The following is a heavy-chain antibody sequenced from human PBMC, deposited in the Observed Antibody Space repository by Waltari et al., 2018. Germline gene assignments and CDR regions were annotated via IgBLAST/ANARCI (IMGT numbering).Heavy chain of an antibody. Sequence: EVQLVESGGGLIQPGGSLRLSCAASGFTVSGNYMSWVRQAPGKGLEGVSVIYSGGSTNYADSVKGLFTISRDNSKNTLYLQMNSLRAEDTAVYYCARDLLRNWKGYGMDVWGQGTTVTVSS. CDR1: GFTVSGNY. D-gene: IGHD1-1*01. CDR2: IYSGGST. V-gene: IGHV3-53*01. J-gene: IGHJ6*02. CDR3: ARDLLRNWKGYGMDV.